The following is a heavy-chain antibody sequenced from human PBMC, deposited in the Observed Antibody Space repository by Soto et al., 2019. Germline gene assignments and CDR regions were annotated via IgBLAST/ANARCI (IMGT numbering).Heavy chain of an antibody. Sequence: GGSLRLSCEASGFTFSDYTMNWVRQIPGKGLQWVSGIFGTGGGIQYADSVRGRFTVSRDNSKNTVYLQMDSLRVEDTAVYYCAKDLRARNGIWEPPDFWGQGTAVTVSS. J-gene: IGHJ3*01. CDR3: AKDLRARNGIWEPPDF. CDR2: IFGTGGGI. V-gene: IGHV3-23*01. CDR1: GFTFSDYT. D-gene: IGHD1-26*01.